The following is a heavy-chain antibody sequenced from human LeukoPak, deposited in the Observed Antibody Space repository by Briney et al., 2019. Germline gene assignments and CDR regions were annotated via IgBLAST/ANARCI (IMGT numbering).Heavy chain of an antibody. D-gene: IGHD1-14*01. CDR1: GVSFYGYH. J-gene: IGHJ4*02. Sequence: SETLSLTCAVYGVSFYGYHWNWIRQSPDKGLEWIGEINDRGHTNYNPSLKSRVTISVDTSRKQFSLKLTSVTAADTAVYYCARDPTTEVDVPYYFDFWGQGTLVAVSS. V-gene: IGHV4-34*01. CDR3: ARDPTTEVDVPYYFDF. CDR2: INDRGHT.